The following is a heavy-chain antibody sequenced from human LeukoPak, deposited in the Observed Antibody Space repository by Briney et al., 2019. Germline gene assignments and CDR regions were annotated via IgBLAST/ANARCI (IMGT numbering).Heavy chain of an antibody. CDR2: IRYDGSNK. CDR1: GFTFSSYG. D-gene: IGHD3-10*01. Sequence: PGGSLRLSCAASGFTFSSYGMHWVRQAPGKGLEWVAFIRYDGSNKYYADSVKGRFTISRDNSKNTLYLQMNSLRAEDTAVYYCESGDSGSYRLYYFDYWGQGTLVTVSS. V-gene: IGHV3-30*02. J-gene: IGHJ4*02. CDR3: ESGDSGSYRLYYFDY.